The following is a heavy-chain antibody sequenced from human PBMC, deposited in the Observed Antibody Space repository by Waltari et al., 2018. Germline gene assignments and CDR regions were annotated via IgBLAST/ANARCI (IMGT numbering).Heavy chain of an antibody. CDR1: GGPFSSYA. J-gene: IGHJ5*02. CDR2: IIPIFGTA. D-gene: IGHD2-2*01. Sequence: QVQLVQSGAEVKKPGSSVKVSCKASGGPFSSYAISWVRQAPGQGLEWMGRIIPIFGTANYAQKFQGRVTITADKSTSTAYMELSSLRSEDTAVYYCARDRNCSSTSCYFGWFDPWGQGTLVTVSS. CDR3: ARDRNCSSTSCYFGWFDP. V-gene: IGHV1-69*13.